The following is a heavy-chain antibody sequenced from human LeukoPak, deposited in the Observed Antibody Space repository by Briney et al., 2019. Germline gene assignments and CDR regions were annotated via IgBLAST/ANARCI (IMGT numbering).Heavy chain of an antibody. Sequence: GESLKISCKGSGYTFTSYWIGWVRQMPAKGLEWMGIIYPGDSKSKYNPSLQGQVTISADKSISTAYLQWSSLKASDTAIYYCARIEGSTFDYWGQGTLVTVSS. CDR3: ARIEGSTFDY. J-gene: IGHJ4*02. V-gene: IGHV5-51*01. CDR1: GYTFTSYW. CDR2: IYPGDSKS.